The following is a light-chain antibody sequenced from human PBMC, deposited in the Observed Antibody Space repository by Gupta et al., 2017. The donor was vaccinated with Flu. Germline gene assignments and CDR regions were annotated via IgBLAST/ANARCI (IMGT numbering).Light chain of an antibody. CDR2: KAS. Sequence: GDRGAITGRATQSISTWLAWYLQKPWKAPKLLIYKASNLKNGVPSRFSGRGSGTEFTLTISSLQPDDFATYYCQQYNSYSWTFGQGTKVEAK. V-gene: IGKV1-5*03. J-gene: IGKJ1*01. CDR1: QSISTW. CDR3: QQYNSYSWT.